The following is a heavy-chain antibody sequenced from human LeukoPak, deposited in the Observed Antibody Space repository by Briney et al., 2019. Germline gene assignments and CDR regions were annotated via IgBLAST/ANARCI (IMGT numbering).Heavy chain of an antibody. CDR2: ISGSGDNT. J-gene: IGHJ4*02. CDR3: AKGRGTTVTRAANY. Sequence: GGSLRLSCAASGFTFTSYYMSWVRQAPGQGLEWVSRISGSGDNTFYAESLQDRFTISRDTSKNTLYLQMNSLRSEDTAVYYCAKGRGTTVTRAANYWGQGTLVTVSS. V-gene: IGHV3-23*01. D-gene: IGHD4-11*01. CDR1: GFTFTSYY.